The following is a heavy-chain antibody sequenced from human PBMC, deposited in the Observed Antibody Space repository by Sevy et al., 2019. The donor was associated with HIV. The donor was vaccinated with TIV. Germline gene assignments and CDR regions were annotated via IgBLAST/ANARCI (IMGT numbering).Heavy chain of an antibody. CDR2: ISGSGGST. D-gene: IGHD2-15*01. CDR1: GFTFSSYA. V-gene: IGHV3-23*01. J-gene: IGHJ5*02. CDR3: AKVSRDCSGGSCYWAWFDP. Sequence: GGSLRPSFPASGFTFSSYAMTWVRKAPGKGLEGVSAISGSGGSTYYADSVKGRFTTSRDNSKNTLYLQMNSLRAEDTAVYYCAKVSRDCSGGSCYWAWFDPWGQGTLVTVSS.